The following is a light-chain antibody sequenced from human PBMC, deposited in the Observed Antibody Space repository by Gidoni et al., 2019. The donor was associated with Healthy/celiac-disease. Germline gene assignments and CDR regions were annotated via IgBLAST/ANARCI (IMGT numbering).Light chain of an antibody. CDR1: SSNIGSNT. Sequence: HSVLTQPPSASGTPGQRVTIPCSGSSSNIGSNTVNWYQPLPGTAPKLLNYGNNQRPSGVPDRFSGSKSGTSAALAISGLQSEDEADYYCAAWDDSLNGRVFGGGTKLTVL. CDR3: AAWDDSLNGRV. J-gene: IGLJ2*01. CDR2: GNN. V-gene: IGLV1-44*01.